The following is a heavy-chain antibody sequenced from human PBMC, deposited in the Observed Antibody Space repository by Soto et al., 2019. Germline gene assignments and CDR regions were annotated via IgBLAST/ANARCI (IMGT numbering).Heavy chain of an antibody. V-gene: IGHV3-21*01. CDR3: ARDRVGATHSAHANYYYYGMDV. CDR2: ISSSSSYI. J-gene: IGHJ6*02. D-gene: IGHD1-26*01. Sequence: GGSLRLSCAASGFTFSSYSMNWVRQAPGKGLEWVSSISSSSSYIYYADSVKGRFTISRDNAKNSLYLQMNSLRAEDTAVYYCARDRVGATHSAHANYYYYGMDVWGQGTTVTVSS. CDR1: GFTFSSYS.